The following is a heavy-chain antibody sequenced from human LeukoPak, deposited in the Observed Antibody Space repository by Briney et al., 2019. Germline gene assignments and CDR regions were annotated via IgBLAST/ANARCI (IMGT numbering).Heavy chain of an antibody. CDR3: AKSLPGIAAH. Sequence: ASVKVSCKASGDTLTSYDFNWVRQATGQGLEWMGWMDPNSGNTGYAQKFQGRVTTTRNTSISTAYMELSSLTSEDTAVYYCAKSLPGIAAHWGQGTLVTVSS. V-gene: IGHV1-8*01. D-gene: IGHD6-6*01. CDR1: GDTLTSYD. CDR2: MDPNSGNT. J-gene: IGHJ4*02.